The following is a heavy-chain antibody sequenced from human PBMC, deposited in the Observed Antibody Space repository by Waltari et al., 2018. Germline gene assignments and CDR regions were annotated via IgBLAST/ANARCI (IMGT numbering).Heavy chain of an antibody. Sequence: EVQLLESGGGLVQAGGSLSLSCGVSGFTFNSYAINWVCRAPGTGLGWVAGIRFSDATYPAESVKGRFIISRDTSKDTVYLQMNSLRAEDTAVYYCAKPFYNWDDPLDSWGQGTLVTVSS. CDR3: AKPFYNWDDPLDS. V-gene: IGHV3-23*01. CDR1: GFTFNSYA. CDR2: IRFSDAT. J-gene: IGHJ4*02. D-gene: IGHD1-20*01.